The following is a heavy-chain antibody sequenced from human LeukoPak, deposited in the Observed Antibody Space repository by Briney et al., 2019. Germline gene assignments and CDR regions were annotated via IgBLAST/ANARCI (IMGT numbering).Heavy chain of an antibody. CDR2: INHSGST. D-gene: IGHD2-8*01. J-gene: IGHJ4*02. CDR3: ARGPGYCTNGVCYTDSPAFDY. Sequence: PSETLSLTCAVYGGSFSGYYWSWIRQPPGKGLEWIGEINHSGSTNYNPSLKSRVTISVDTSKNQFSLKLSSVTAADTAVYYCARGPGYCTNGVCYTDSPAFDYWGQGTLVTVSS. V-gene: IGHV4-34*01. CDR1: GGSFSGYY.